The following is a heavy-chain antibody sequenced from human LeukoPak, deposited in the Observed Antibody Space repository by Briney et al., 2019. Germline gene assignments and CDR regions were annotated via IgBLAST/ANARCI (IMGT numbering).Heavy chain of an antibody. V-gene: IGHV4-38-2*02. D-gene: IGHD3-10*01. CDR3: ARENISLLWFGELLGYYFDY. J-gene: IGHJ4*02. CDR1: GYSISSGYY. Sequence: SETLSLTCAVSGYSISSGYYWGWIRQPPGKGLEWIGSIYHSGSTYYNPSLKSRVTMSVDTSKNQFSLKLSSVTAADTAVYYCARENISLLWFGELLGYYFDYWGQGTLVTVSS. CDR2: IYHSGST.